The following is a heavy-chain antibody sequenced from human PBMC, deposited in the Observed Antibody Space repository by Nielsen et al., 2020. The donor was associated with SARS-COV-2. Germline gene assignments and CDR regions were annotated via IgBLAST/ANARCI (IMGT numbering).Heavy chain of an antibody. V-gene: IGHV3-7*03. CDR3: ATGPGQLVLGWFDP. J-gene: IGHJ5*02. CDR2: IEEHGGEG. CDR1: GFSFSDHW. Sequence: GESLKISCAASGFSFSDHWMTWVRQAPGKGLEWVANIEEHGGEGFYVDSVEGRFTISRDNTKRSLYLQMNSLRAEDTAVYYCATGPGQLVLGWFDPWGQGTLVTVSS. D-gene: IGHD6-13*01.